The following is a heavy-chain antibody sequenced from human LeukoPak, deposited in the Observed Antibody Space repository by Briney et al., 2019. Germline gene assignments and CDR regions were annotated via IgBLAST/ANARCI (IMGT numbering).Heavy chain of an antibody. CDR3: ARDYSRGFGYSYGPGY. J-gene: IGHJ4*02. CDR1: GFTFGSYS. V-gene: IGHV3-21*01. D-gene: IGHD5-18*01. Sequence: PGGSLRLSCAASGFTFGSYSMNWVRQAPGKGLEWVSSISSSSSYIYYADSVKGRFTISRDNAKNSLYLQMNSLRAEDTAVYYCARDYSRGFGYSYGPGYWGQGTLVTVSS. CDR2: ISSSSSYI.